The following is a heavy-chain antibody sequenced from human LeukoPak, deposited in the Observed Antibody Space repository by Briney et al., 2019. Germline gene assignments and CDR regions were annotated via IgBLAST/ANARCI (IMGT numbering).Heavy chain of an antibody. CDR1: GAAISTYF. CDR2: IYSSGST. CDR3: ARDFWSGSVGFDP. Sequence: SETLSLTCTVSGAAISTYFWSWIRQSPGKGLEWLGYIYSSGSTKYNPSLKSRVTISVDASKNQFALTLRSLTAADTAVYYCARDFWSGSVGFDPWGQGTLVTVSS. D-gene: IGHD3-3*01. J-gene: IGHJ5*02. V-gene: IGHV4-59*01.